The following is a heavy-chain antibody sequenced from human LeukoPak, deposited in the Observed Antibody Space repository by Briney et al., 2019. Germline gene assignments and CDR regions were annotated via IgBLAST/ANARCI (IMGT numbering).Heavy chain of an antibody. CDR3: ARGGGYSGYDFGY. V-gene: IGHV4-59*01. D-gene: IGHD5-12*01. Sequence: PSETLSLTCTVSGDSINSYYWNWIRQPPGKGLEWIGYIYYSGRTDYNPSLKSRVTISVDTSKHQFSMKLKSVTAADTAVYFCARGGGYSGYDFGYWGQGTLVTVSS. CDR1: GDSINSYY. J-gene: IGHJ4*02. CDR2: IYYSGRT.